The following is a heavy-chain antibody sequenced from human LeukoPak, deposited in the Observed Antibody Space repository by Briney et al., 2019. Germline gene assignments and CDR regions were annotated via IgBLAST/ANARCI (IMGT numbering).Heavy chain of an antibody. CDR2: ISPSGGST. CDR3: ARDNSVRDEAWWFNP. D-gene: IGHD5-24*01. V-gene: IGHV1-46*01. Sequence: ASVKVSCKAFGHTFTSNYMHWVRQAPGQGPEWMGVISPSGGSTTYAQKFQGRVTLTRGMSTSTDYLELSSLRSEDTAVYYCARDNSVRDEAWWFNPWGQGTLVTVSS. J-gene: IGHJ5*02. CDR1: GHTFTSNY.